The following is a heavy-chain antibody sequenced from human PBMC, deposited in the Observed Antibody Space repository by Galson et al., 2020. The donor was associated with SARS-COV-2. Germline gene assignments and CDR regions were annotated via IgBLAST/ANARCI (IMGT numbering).Heavy chain of an antibody. CDR1: GGSFSGYS. V-gene: IGHV4-34*01. CDR3: ARFPVTGFDS. CDR2: IHHTGST. Sequence: SETLSLTCAVNGGSFSGYSWSWIRQSPEKGLEWIGEIHHTGSTNYNPSLKSRVTLSVDTSKNQFSLKLSSVTAADTAKYFCARFPVTGFDSWGQGMLVTVSS. D-gene: IGHD4-17*01. J-gene: IGHJ4*02.